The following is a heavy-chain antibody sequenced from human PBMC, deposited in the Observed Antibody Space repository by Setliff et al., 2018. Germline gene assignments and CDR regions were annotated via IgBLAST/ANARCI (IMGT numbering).Heavy chain of an antibody. J-gene: IGHJ6*03. D-gene: IGHD3-3*01. V-gene: IGHV4-38-2*01. Sequence: PSETLSLTCAVSGYSISSGYYWGWIRQPPGKGLEWIGSIYHSGSTYYNPSLKSRVTISVDTSKNQFSLKLSSVTAADTAVYYCARRVSDYDFWSGYSGYYYHYMDVWGKGTTVTVSS. CDR1: GYSISSGYY. CDR3: ARRVSDYDFWSGYSGYYYHYMDV. CDR2: IYHSGST.